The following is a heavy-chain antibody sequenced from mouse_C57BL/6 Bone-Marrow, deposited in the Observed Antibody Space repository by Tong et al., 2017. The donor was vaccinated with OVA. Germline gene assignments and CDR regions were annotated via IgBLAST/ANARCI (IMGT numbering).Heavy chain of an antibody. CDR1: GFSLTSYG. Sequence: VQLQESGPGLVAPSQSLSITCTVSGFSLTSYGVDWVRQPPGKGLEWLGVIWGGGSTNYNSALMSRLSISKDNSKSQVDLKMNSLQTDDTARYYCARNGYYGNYYWYFDVWGTGTTVTVSS. CDR3: ARNGYYGNYYWYFDV. J-gene: IGHJ1*03. CDR2: IWGGGST. D-gene: IGHD2-1*01. V-gene: IGHV2-9*01.